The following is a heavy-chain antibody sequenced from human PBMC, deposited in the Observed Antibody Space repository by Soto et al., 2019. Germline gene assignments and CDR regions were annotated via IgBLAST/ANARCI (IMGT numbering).Heavy chain of an antibody. J-gene: IGHJ4*02. D-gene: IGHD6-6*01. CDR3: ARMVAGGARPLDYFDY. V-gene: IGHV1-46*03. CDR1: GYTFTSYY. CDR2: INPSGGST. Sequence: ASVKVSCKASGYTFTSYYMHWVRQAPGQGLEWMGIINPSGGSTSYAQKFQGRVTMTRDTSTSTVYMELSSLRSEDTAVYYCARMVAGGARPLDYFDYWGQGTLVTVSS.